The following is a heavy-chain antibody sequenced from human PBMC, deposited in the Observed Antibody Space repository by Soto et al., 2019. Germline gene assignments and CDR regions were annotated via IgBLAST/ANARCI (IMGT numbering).Heavy chain of an antibody. V-gene: IGHV3-11*06. J-gene: IGHJ5*02. Sequence: GGSLRLSCAASGFTFSDYYMSWIRQAPGKGLEWVSYISSSSSYTNYADSVKGRFTISRDNAKNSLYLQMNSLRAEDTAVYYCARDREGRGRDGYNPNVDPWGQGTLVTV. CDR3: ARDREGRGRDGYNPNVDP. CDR2: ISSSSSYT. CDR1: GFTFSDYY. D-gene: IGHD5-12*01.